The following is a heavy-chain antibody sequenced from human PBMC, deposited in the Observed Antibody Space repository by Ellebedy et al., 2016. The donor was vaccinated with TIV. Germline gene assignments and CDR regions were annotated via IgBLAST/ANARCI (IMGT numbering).Heavy chain of an antibody. D-gene: IGHD5-18*01. J-gene: IGHJ6*04. CDR3: ASESMVTATLMDV. V-gene: IGHV4-31*03. Sequence: SETLSLTXTVSGGSISSGGYYWSWIRQHPGKGLEWIGYIYYSGSTYYNLSLKSRVTISVDTSKNQFSLKLSSVTAADTAVYYCASESMVTATLMDVWGKGTTVTVSS. CDR1: GGSISSGGYY. CDR2: IYYSGST.